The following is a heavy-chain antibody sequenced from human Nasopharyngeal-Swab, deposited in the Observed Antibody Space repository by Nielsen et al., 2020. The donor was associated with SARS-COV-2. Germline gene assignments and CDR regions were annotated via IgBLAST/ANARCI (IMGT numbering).Heavy chain of an antibody. V-gene: IGHV4-39*01. Sequence: SETLSLTCTVSGGSISSSSYYWGWIRQPPGKGLEWIGHIYYSGSTYYNPSLKSRVTISVDTSKNQFSLKLSSVTAADTAVYHCASSESLNWFDPWGQGTLVTVSS. J-gene: IGHJ5*02. CDR3: ASSESLNWFDP. CDR2: IYYSGST. CDR1: GGSISSSSYY. D-gene: IGHD3-10*01.